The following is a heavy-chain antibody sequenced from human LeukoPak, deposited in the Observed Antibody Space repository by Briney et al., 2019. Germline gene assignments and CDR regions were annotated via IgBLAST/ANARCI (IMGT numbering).Heavy chain of an antibody. Sequence: SETLSLTCAVSGGSISSGGYSWSWIRQPPGKGLEWIGYIYYSGSTNYNPSLKSRVTISVDTSKNQFSLKLSSVTAADTAVYYCARDVYDILTGYVFDYWGQGTLVTVSS. CDR3: ARDVYDILTGYVFDY. CDR2: IYYSGST. J-gene: IGHJ4*02. D-gene: IGHD3-9*01. V-gene: IGHV4-61*08. CDR1: GGSISSGGYS.